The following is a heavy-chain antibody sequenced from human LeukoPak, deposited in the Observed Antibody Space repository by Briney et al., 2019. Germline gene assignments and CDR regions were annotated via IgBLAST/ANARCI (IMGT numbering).Heavy chain of an antibody. D-gene: IGHD3-9*01. CDR1: GFIFSSYS. CDR3: ATVLLGNYDILTGPLDY. V-gene: IGHV3-21*01. CDR2: ISSSSDDI. J-gene: IGHJ4*02. Sequence: PGGSLRLSCAASGFIFSSYSMNWVRQAPGKGLEWVSCISSSSDDIYYAVSVKGRFTISRDNAKNSLYLQMNSLRAEDTAVYYCATVLLGNYDILTGPLDYWGQGTLVTVSS.